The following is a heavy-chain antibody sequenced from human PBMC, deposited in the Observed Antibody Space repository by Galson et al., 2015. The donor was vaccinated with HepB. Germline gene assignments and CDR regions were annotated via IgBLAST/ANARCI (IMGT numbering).Heavy chain of an antibody. J-gene: IGHJ4*02. Sequence: SVKVSCKASGYTFSSFGYSWVRQAPGQGLEWMGWISPNNIKTNYAQKFQGRLTVTTDRLSTTTYLELRSLRSDDTAVYYCARGHYYDSSGPTFDFWGQGTLVIVSS. CDR1: GYTFSSFG. CDR2: ISPNNIKT. V-gene: IGHV1-18*04. CDR3: ARGHYYDSSGPTFDF. D-gene: IGHD3-22*01.